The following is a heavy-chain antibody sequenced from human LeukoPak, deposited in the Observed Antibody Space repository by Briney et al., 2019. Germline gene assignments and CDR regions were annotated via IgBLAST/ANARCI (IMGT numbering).Heavy chain of an antibody. J-gene: IGHJ4*02. CDR3: AKNLGHYDSSGFLFDY. Sequence: SLRLSRAPSGFTPSAYAMHWVRQAPGNGRGWVAFIRYDGFNEYYADSVKGRFTISRDNSKNTVYLQMNSLRAEDTAVYYCAKNLGHYDSSGFLFDYWGQGALVTVSS. V-gene: IGHV3-30*02. D-gene: IGHD3-22*01. CDR2: IRYDGFNE. CDR1: GFTPSAYA.